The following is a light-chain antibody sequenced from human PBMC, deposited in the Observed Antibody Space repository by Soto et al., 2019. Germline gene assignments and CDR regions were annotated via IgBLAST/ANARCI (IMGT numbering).Light chain of an antibody. Sequence: IVVTQSAATLSVYTREGATLSCRASQSVSSSLAWYQQKPVQAPRLLIYGASTRATGIRARFSGSGSGRQFTLTISFFQAEDATGYYSPGYRVRPKPFGQGTKADI. J-gene: IGKJ1*01. CDR1: QSVSSS. CDR2: GAS. CDR3: PGYRVRPKP. V-gene: IGKV3-15*01.